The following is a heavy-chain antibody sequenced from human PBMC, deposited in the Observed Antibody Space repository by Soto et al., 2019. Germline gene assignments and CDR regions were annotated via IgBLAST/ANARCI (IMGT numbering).Heavy chain of an antibody. V-gene: IGHV1-3*01. Sequence: ASVKVSCKASGYTFTSYAMHWVLQAPGQRLEWMGWINAGNGNTKYSQKFQGRVTITRDTSASTAYMELSSLRSEDTAVYYCARLDRHDAFDIWGQGTMVTVSS. J-gene: IGHJ3*02. CDR2: INAGNGNT. D-gene: IGHD3-22*01. CDR1: GYTFTSYA. CDR3: ARLDRHDAFDI.